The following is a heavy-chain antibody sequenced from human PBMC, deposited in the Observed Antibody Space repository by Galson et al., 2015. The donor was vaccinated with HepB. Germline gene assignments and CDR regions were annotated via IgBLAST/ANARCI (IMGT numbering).Heavy chain of an antibody. Sequence: SLRLSCAASGFTFSSYAMSWVRQAPGKGLEWVSAISGSGGSTYYADSVKGRFTISRDNSKNTLYLQMNSLRAEDTAVYYCAKGAITMVRGVISERRTTVSITDYWGQGTLVTVSS. J-gene: IGHJ4*02. D-gene: IGHD3-10*01. CDR1: GFTFSSYA. CDR2: ISGSGGST. V-gene: IGHV3-23*01. CDR3: AKGAITMVRGVISERRTTVSITDY.